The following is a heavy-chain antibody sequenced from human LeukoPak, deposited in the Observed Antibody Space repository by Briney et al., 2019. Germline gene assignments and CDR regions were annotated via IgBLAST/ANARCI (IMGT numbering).Heavy chain of an antibody. CDR3: ARSPRYVVVPAVHPNYYYMDV. Sequence: ASVKVSCKASGGTFSSYAISWVRQAPRQGLEWMGGIIPIFGTANYAQKFQGRVTITADETTSTAYMELSSLRSEDTAVYYCARSPRYVVVPAVHPNYYYMDVWGKGTPVTVSS. V-gene: IGHV1-69*13. CDR2: IIPIFGTA. J-gene: IGHJ6*03. D-gene: IGHD2-2*01. CDR1: GGTFSSYA.